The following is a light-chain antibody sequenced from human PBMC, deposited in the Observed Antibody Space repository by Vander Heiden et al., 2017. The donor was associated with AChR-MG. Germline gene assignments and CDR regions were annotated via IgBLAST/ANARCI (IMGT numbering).Light chain of an antibody. CDR3: SSYTSSSTDVV. Sequence: QSALTQHASVSGSPGPAFTISFTVTSSDVGVYNYVFWFHQLPGKAPKLMIYDVSNRPSVVSNRFSGSKSGNTASLTSSGRQAEDEADYYCSSYTSSSTDVVFGGGTKLTVL. CDR1: SSDVGVYNY. J-gene: IGLJ2*01. CDR2: DVS. V-gene: IGLV2-14*03.